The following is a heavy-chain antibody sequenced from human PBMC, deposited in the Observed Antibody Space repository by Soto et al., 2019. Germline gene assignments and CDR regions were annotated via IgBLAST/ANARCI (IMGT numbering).Heavy chain of an antibody. D-gene: IGHD6-19*01. CDR1: GFTFSSES. CDR2: ISGSGGST. Sequence: GVSLRLSFAASGFTFSSESMSWVRQAPGKGLEWVSGISGSGGSTYYADSVKGRFTISRDNAKNTLYLQMNSLRAEDTALYYCVNDGGWSLAVGGLFDCWGRGTQVTVSS. CDR3: VNDGGWSLAVGGLFDC. J-gene: IGHJ4*02. V-gene: IGHV3-23*01.